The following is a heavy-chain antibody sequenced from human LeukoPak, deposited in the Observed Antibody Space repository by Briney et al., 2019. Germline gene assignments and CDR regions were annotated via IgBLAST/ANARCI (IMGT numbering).Heavy chain of an antibody. J-gene: IGHJ4*02. D-gene: IGHD3-10*01. CDR3: ARHRINYYGAGSYPRDY. CDR2: INHSGST. CDR1: GGSFSGYY. V-gene: IGHV4-34*01. Sequence: SETLSLTCAVCGGSFSGYYWSWIRQPPGKGLEWIGEINHSGSTNYNPSLKSRVTISVDTSKNQFSLKLSSVTAADTAVYYCARHRINYYGAGSYPRDYWGQGTLVTVSS.